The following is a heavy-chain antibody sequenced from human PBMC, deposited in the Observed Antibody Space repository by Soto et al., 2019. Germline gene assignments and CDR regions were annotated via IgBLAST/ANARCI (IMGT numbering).Heavy chain of an antibody. Sequence: PSETLSLTCTVSGASITSGDYYWSWIRQHPGKGLEWIGYIYHSGSTYYNPSLKSRVTISVDRSKNQFSLNLSSVTAADTAVYYCARGTGYYYDSSGYNWFDPWGQGTLVTVSS. V-gene: IGHV4-31*03. CDR1: GASITSGDYY. CDR2: IYHSGST. J-gene: IGHJ5*02. CDR3: ARGTGYYYDSSGYNWFDP. D-gene: IGHD3-22*01.